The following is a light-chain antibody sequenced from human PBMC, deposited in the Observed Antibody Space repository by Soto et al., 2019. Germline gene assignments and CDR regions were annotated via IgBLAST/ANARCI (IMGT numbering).Light chain of an antibody. J-gene: IGLJ2*01. Sequence: QSVLTQPASVSGSPGQSITISCTGTSSDVGSYNLVSWYQQHPGKPPKLMIYEVSKRPSGVSNRFSGSKSGNTASLTISGLQAEDEADYYCCSYAGSSTLFGGGTQLTVL. CDR3: CSYAGSSTL. V-gene: IGLV2-23*02. CDR1: SSDVGSYNL. CDR2: EVS.